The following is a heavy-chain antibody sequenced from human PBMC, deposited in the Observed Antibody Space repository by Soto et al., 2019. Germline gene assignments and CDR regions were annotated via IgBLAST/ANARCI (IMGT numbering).Heavy chain of an antibody. CDR1: VFTVNTHW. CDR2: TKPDGSEK. D-gene: IGHD1-1*01. CDR3: VAWGTSTSNP. Sequence: PWGSLRLSCAASVFTVNTHWMSWVRQAPGKGLEWVAHTKPDGSEKYYVDSARGRFTISRDNARNSLYLQMNSLRADDTALYYCVAWGTSTSNPWGQGTLVTVSS. J-gene: IGHJ5*02. V-gene: IGHV3-7*01.